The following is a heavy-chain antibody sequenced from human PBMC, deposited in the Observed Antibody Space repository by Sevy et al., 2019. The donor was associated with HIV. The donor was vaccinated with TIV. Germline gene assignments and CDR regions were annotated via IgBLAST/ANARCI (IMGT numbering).Heavy chain of an antibody. CDR3: ARHSRWHASFVY. J-gene: IGHJ4*02. D-gene: IGHD6-13*01. Sequence: ASVKVSCKASGRTFNSYAISWVRQAPGQGLEWMGGIIPMLGTAYYVQKFQDRVTITADESTSTAYMELSSLRSEDTAAYYCARHSRWHASFVYWGQGTLVTVSS. V-gene: IGHV1-69*13. CDR1: GRTFNSYA. CDR2: IIPMLGTA.